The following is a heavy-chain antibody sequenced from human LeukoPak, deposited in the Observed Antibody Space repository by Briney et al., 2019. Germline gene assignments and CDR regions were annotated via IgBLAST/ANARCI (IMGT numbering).Heavy chain of an antibody. CDR1: GVSISSTSFY. J-gene: IGHJ3*02. CDR2: IYYSGNT. Sequence: KPSETLSLTCTVSGVSISSTSFYWSWVRQPPGKGLEWIGSIYYSGNTYYNPSLKSRLTVSVDTSKNQFSLKLSSVTAADTAVYYCARGRYYYDGSGYPNDAFDIWGQGTMVTVSS. D-gene: IGHD3-22*01. CDR3: ARGRYYYDGSGYPNDAFDI. V-gene: IGHV4-39*01.